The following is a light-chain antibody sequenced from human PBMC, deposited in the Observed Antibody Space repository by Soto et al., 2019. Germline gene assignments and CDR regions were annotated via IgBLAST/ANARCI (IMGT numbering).Light chain of an antibody. CDR2: DAS. CDR3: QQYNSYLWT. V-gene: IGKV1-5*01. CDR1: PSISNW. Sequence: DIQMTQSPSTLSASVGDRVTITFRASPSISNWLAWYQQKPGKAPKLLIYDASSLEGGVQSRFSGSGSGTEFTLTNSSLQPDDFATDYGQQYNSYLWTFGQGTKVEIK. J-gene: IGKJ1*01.